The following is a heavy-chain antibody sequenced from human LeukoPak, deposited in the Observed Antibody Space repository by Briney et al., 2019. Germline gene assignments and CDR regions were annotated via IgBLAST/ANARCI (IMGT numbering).Heavy chain of an antibody. CDR1: GGSISSYY. CDR3: ARHTLVGARDAFDI. CDR2: MYYSGNT. D-gene: IGHD1-26*01. V-gene: IGHV4-59*08. Sequence: SETLSLTCNVSGGSISSYYWSWIRQPPGKGLEWIGYMYYSGNTNYNPSLKSRVTTSVDTSKNQFSLKLNSVTAADTAVYYCARHTLVGARDAFDIWGQGTMVTVSS. J-gene: IGHJ3*02.